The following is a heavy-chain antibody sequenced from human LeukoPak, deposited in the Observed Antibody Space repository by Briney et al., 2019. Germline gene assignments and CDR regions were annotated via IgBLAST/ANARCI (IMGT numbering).Heavy chain of an antibody. CDR3: ARALGAFDI. CDR1: GGSFSFYY. V-gene: IGHV4-34*01. CDR2: ISQSGST. J-gene: IGHJ3*02. Sequence: PSETLSLICGVSGGSFSFYYWSWIRQPPGKGLEWIGEISQSGSTNYNPSLKSRVNISLDTSENQFSLKLSSVTAADTAVYYCARALGAFDIWGQGTMVTVSS.